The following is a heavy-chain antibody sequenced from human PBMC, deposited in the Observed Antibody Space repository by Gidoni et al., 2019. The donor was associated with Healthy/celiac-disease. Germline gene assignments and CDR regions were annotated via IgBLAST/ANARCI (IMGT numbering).Heavy chain of an antibody. V-gene: IGHV3-30-3*01. Sequence: QVQLVESGGGVVQPGRSLRLSCEASGFTFSSYAMHWVRQAPGKGLEWVAVISYDGSNKYYADSVKGRFTISRDNSKNTLYLQMNSLRAEDTAVYYCARDSRMVAIDYWGQGTLVTVSS. CDR2: ISYDGSNK. J-gene: IGHJ4*02. CDR3: ARDSRMVAIDY. D-gene: IGHD5-12*01. CDR1: GFTFSSYA.